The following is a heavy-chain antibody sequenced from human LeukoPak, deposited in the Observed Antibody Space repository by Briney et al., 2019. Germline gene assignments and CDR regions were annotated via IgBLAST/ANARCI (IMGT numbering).Heavy chain of an antibody. D-gene: IGHD3-22*01. CDR2: MYYSGST. J-gene: IGHJ3*02. CDR1: GGSISSSSYY. CDR3: VHYDSSGYYSPDAFDI. V-gene: IGHV4-39*01. Sequence: SETLSLTCTVSGGSISSSSYYWGWIRQPPGKGLEWIGSMYYSGSTYYNPSLKSRVTISVDTSKNQFSLKLSSVTAADTAVYYCVHYDSSGYYSPDAFDIWGQGTMVTVSS.